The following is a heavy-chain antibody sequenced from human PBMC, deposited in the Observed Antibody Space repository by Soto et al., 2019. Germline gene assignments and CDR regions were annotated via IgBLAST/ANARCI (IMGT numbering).Heavy chain of an antibody. CDR1: GGTLSSDT. Sequence: SVKGSCKASGGTLSSDTFSWARQAPGQGLEWMGRVIPNLGVTNYAKKFQGRFTIVVDTSTSTAYMELNSLRYEDTAVYYCARDKGYCSDTSCPDFDYWGQGTLVTVSS. V-gene: IGHV1-69*04. CDR3: ARDKGYCSDTSCPDFDY. D-gene: IGHD2-15*01. J-gene: IGHJ4*02. CDR2: VIPNLGVT.